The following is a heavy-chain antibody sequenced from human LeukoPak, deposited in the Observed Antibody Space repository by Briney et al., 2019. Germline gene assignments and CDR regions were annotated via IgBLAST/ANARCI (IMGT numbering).Heavy chain of an antibody. CDR3: ARTWIPVPFDY. CDR1: GGSLSSSSYY. Sequence: SETLSLTRTVSGGSLSSSSYYWGWIRQPPGKRLEWIGSIYYSGSTYYNASLKSRVTISVDTSKTQFSLKLSSVTAADTAVYYCARTWIPVPFDYWGQGTLVTVSS. CDR2: IYYSGST. V-gene: IGHV4-39*01. J-gene: IGHJ4*02. D-gene: IGHD5-18*01.